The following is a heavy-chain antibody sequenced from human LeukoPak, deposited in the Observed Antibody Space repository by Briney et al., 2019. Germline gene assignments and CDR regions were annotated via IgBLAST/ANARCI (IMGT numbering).Heavy chain of an antibody. Sequence: PGGSLRLSCAASGFTFSNYVMSWVRQPPGKGLEWIGEVNLQGSTNYNPSLMRRVAISVDTSANHVSLQLTSVTAADTAVYYCAREGGPYRPLDYSGQGTLVTVSS. CDR1: GFTFSNYV. V-gene: IGHV4-4*02. J-gene: IGHJ4*02. CDR3: AREGGPYRPLDY. CDR2: VNLQGST.